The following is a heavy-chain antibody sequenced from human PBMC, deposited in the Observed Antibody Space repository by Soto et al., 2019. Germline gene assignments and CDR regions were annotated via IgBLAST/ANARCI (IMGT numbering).Heavy chain of an antibody. V-gene: IGHV4-31*03. Sequence: SETLSLTCTVSGGSISSGGYYWSWIRQHPGKGLEWIGYIYYSGSTYYNPSLKSRVTISVDTSKNQFSLKLSSVAAVYMFVYYCACSIDNYYEIWAFDIWGQGTIVTVAS. CDR1: GGSISSGGYY. CDR3: ACSIDNYYEIWAFDI. D-gene: IGHD3-22*01. J-gene: IGHJ3*02. CDR2: IYYSGST.